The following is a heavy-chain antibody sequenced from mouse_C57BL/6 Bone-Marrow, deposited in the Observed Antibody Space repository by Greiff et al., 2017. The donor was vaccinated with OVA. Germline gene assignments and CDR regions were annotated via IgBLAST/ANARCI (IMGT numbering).Heavy chain of an antibody. CDR2: IRSKSNNYAT. CDR1: GFSFNTYA. J-gene: IGHJ3*01. D-gene: IGHD2-1*01. Sequence: EADGGLVQPKGSLKLSCAASGFSFNTYAMNWVRQAPGKGLEWVARIRSKSNNYATYYADSVKDRFTISRDDSESMLYLQMNNLKTEDTAMYYCNYGNYGLFAYWGQGTLVTVSA. V-gene: IGHV10-1*01. CDR3: NYGNYGLFAY.